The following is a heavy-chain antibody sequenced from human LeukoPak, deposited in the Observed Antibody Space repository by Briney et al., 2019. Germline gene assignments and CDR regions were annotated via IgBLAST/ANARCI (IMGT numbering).Heavy chain of an antibody. CDR2: INPSGGST. D-gene: IGHD1-26*01. CDR3: ARNYIVGASSDWFDP. V-gene: IGHV1-46*01. Sequence: GASVKVSCKASGYTFTGYYMHWVRQAPGQGLEWMGIINPSGGSTSYAQKFQGRVTMTRDTSTSTVYMELSSLRSEDTAVYYCARNYIVGASSDWFDPWGQGTLVTVSS. J-gene: IGHJ5*02. CDR1: GYTFTGYY.